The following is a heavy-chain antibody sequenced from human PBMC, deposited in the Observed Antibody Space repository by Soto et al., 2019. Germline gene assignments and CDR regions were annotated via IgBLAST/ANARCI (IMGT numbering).Heavy chain of an antibody. Sequence: GASVKVSCKASGYTFTSYAMHWVRQAPGQRLEWMGWINAGNGNTKYSQKFQGRVTITRDTSASTAYMELNSLRAEDTAVYYCARDSPRWSPSAWFDSWGQGALVTVSS. CDR3: ARDSPRWSPSAWFDS. J-gene: IGHJ5*01. CDR2: INAGNGNT. D-gene: IGHD6-6*01. CDR1: GYTFTSYA. V-gene: IGHV1-3*01.